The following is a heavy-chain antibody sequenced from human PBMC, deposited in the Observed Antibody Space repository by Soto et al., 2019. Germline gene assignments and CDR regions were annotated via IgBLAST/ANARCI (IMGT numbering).Heavy chain of an antibody. CDR1: GFTFSSYG. CDR3: AKDRRGSSGYYHYYYYGMDV. Sequence: GVSLRLSCAASGFTFSSYGMHWVRQAPGKGLEWVAVIWYDGSNKYYAASVKGRFNISRDNSKNTLHLQINSLRAEDTAVYYCAKDRRGSSGYYHYYYYGMDVWGQGTTVTAP. CDR2: IWYDGSNK. D-gene: IGHD3-22*01. J-gene: IGHJ6*02. V-gene: IGHV3-33*06.